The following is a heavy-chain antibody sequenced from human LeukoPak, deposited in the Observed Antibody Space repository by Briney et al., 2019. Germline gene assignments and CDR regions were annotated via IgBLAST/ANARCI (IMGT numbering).Heavy chain of an antibody. V-gene: IGHV3-74*01. J-gene: IGHJ4*02. Sequence: PGGSLRLSRAGSGFTFSSYWMHWVRQGKGKKGMLWVARINSDGSNIRYADSVEGRFTISRDNAKNTLDLQMNSLRAEDTAVYYCVRGAPFDYWGQGTLVTVSS. CDR2: INSDGSNI. CDR1: GFTFSSYW. CDR3: VRGAPFDY.